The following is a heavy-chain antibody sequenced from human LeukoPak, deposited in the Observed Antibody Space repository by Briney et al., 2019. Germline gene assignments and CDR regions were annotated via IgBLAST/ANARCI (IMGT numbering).Heavy chain of an antibody. Sequence: SVKVSCKASGGTFSSYAISWVRQAPGQGLELMGRIIPIFGTANYAQKFQGRGTITTEESTSTAYMELSSPRSEDTAVFYCARDLDGSEAFQHWGQGTLVTVSS. CDR3: ARDLDGSEAFQH. J-gene: IGHJ1*01. CDR2: IIPIFGTA. CDR1: GGTFSSYA. D-gene: IGHD3-10*01. V-gene: IGHV1-69*05.